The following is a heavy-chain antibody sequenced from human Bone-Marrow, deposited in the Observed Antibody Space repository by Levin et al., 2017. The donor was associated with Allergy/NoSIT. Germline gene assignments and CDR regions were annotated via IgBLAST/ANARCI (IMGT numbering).Heavy chain of an antibody. Sequence: GESLKISCAASGFSFNTYVMHWVRQAPGKGLEWVAVVWYDGTKKFYADSLKGRFTISRDNSKNTLYLQMNSLRAEDAAVYYCARQYSPITVAGSPAPGSYGMDVWGQGTTVTVSS. V-gene: IGHV3-33*01. J-gene: IGHJ6*02. CDR2: VWYDGTKK. CDR3: ARQYSPITVAGSPAPGSYGMDV. D-gene: IGHD6-19*01. CDR1: GFSFNTYV.